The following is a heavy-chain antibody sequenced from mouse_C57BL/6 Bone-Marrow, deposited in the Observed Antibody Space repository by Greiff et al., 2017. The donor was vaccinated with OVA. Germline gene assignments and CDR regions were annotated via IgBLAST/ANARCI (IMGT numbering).Heavy chain of an antibody. CDR3: ARPDYYGSSPFAY. J-gene: IGHJ3*01. Sequence: VKVVESGPGLVQPSQSLSITCTVSGFSLTSYGVHWVRQSPGKGLEWLGVIWSGGSTDYNAAFISRLSISKDNSKSQVFFKMNSLQAYDTAIYYCARPDYYGSSPFAYWGQGTLVTVSA. CDR1: GFSLTSYG. V-gene: IGHV2-2*01. D-gene: IGHD1-1*01. CDR2: IWSGGST.